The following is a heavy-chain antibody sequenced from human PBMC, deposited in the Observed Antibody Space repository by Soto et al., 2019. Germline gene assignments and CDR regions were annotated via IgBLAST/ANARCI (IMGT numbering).Heavy chain of an antibody. CDR2: IFNSGTI. D-gene: IGHD3-3*02. V-gene: IGHV4-59*02. CDR1: GASVNSYY. Sequence: QVELQESGPGLVKPSETLSLACSVFGASVNSYYWSWIRQSPGRGLEWIGHIFNSGTIHYNPSLKSRVTMSVDSSKNQVSLKMNSVTAADTAIYYCGRDLLATASARWYFYYGLDVWGQGTAVPVSS. J-gene: IGHJ6*02. CDR3: GRDLLATASARWYFYYGLDV.